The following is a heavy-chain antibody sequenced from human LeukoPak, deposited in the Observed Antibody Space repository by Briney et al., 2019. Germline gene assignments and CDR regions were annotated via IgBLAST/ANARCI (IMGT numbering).Heavy chain of an antibody. V-gene: IGHV3-43D*03. Sequence: PGGSLRLSCAASGFTFDDYAMHWVRQAPGKGLERVSLISGDGGSTYYLDSVKGRFTISRDNSKNSLYLQMNSLRAEDTALYYCAKDLNPGYSSGLDYWGQGTLVTVSS. CDR3: AKDLNPGYSSGLDY. CDR1: GFTFDDYA. J-gene: IGHJ4*02. D-gene: IGHD6-19*01. CDR2: ISGDGGST.